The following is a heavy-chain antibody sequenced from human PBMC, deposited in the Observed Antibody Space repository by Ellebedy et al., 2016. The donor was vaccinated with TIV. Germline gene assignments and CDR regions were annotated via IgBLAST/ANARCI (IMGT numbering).Heavy chain of an antibody. Sequence: ASVKVSXXASGYTFTGYYMHWVRQAPGQGLEWMGWINPNSGGTNYAQKFQGRVTMTRDTSISTAYMELSRLRSDDTAVYYCARDNGSGWYGFDYWGQGTLVTVSS. CDR3: ARDNGSGWYGFDY. CDR2: INPNSGGT. J-gene: IGHJ4*02. V-gene: IGHV1-2*02. CDR1: GYTFTGYY. D-gene: IGHD6-19*01.